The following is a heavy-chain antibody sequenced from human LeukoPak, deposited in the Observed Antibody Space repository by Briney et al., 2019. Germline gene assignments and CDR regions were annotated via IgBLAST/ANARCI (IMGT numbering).Heavy chain of an antibody. CDR1: GYTFTSYY. Sequence: ASVKVSCKPSGYTFTSYYMHWVRQAPGQGLEWMGIINPSGGSTSYAQKFQGRVTMTRDTSTSTVYMELSSLRSEDTAVYYCAIYDFWSGYYNHYFDYWGQGTLVTVSS. J-gene: IGHJ4*02. V-gene: IGHV1-46*03. CDR3: AIYDFWSGYYNHYFDY. CDR2: INPSGGST. D-gene: IGHD3-3*01.